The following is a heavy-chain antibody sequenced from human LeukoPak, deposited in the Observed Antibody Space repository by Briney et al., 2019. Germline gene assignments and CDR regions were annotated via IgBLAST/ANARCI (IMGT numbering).Heavy chain of an antibody. CDR3: ARDERWIQFNY. Sequence: PGGALRLSCAASGFTFSHHGMHWVRQAPGKGLEWVSGIVGSGVTTYYADSVKGRFTISRDNSKNTLYLHMNGLRVEDTAIYYCARDERWIQFNYWGQGTLVTVSS. J-gene: IGHJ4*02. V-gene: IGHV3-23*01. CDR1: GFTFSHHG. CDR2: IVGSGVTT. D-gene: IGHD5-18*01.